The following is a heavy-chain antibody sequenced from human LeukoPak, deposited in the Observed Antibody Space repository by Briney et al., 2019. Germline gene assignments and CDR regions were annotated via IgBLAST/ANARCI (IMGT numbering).Heavy chain of an antibody. D-gene: IGHD3-9*01. V-gene: IGHV4-59*08. Sequence: PSETLSLTCTVSGGSISSYYWSWIRQPPGKGLEWIGYIYYSGSTNCNPSLKSRVTISVDTSKNQFSLKLSSVTAADTAVYYCARHFSPRYFDWYRGGFFDYWGQGTLVTVSS. CDR3: ARHFSPRYFDWYRGGFFDY. CDR1: GGSISSYY. J-gene: IGHJ4*02. CDR2: IYYSGST.